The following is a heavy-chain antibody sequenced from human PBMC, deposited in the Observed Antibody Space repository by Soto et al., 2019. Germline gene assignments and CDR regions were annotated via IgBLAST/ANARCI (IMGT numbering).Heavy chain of an antibody. Sequence: QVQLVESGGGVVQPGRSLRLSCAASGFTFSSYAMHWVRQAPGKGLEWVAVISYDGSNKYYADSVKGRFTISRDNSKNTLYMQMNSLRAEDTAVYYCARDRGIVLVPAAWVMNWFDPWGQGTLVTVSS. V-gene: IGHV3-30-3*01. CDR1: GFTFSSYA. J-gene: IGHJ5*02. CDR3: ARDRGIVLVPAAWVMNWFDP. CDR2: ISYDGSNK. D-gene: IGHD2-2*01.